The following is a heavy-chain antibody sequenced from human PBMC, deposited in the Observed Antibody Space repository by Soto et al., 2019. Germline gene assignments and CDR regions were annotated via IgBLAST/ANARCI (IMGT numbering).Heavy chain of an antibody. J-gene: IGHJ6*02. Sequence: GGSLRLSCAASGFSFRDYDMHWVRQRKGKGLEWVSALGAARDPYYVGSVKGRFSVSRDNAQNSLFLQMNNLRVDDTAVYFCARAYLGRLPRRADYYYAMDVWGRGTTVTVLL. V-gene: IGHV3-13*05. D-gene: IGHD1-26*01. CDR3: ARAYLGRLPRRADYYYAMDV. CDR2: LGAARDP. CDR1: GFSFRDYD.